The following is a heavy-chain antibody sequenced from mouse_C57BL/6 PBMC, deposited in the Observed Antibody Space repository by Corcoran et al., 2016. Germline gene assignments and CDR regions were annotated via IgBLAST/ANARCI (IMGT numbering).Heavy chain of an antibody. CDR3: ASYYGYYYFDY. V-gene: IGHV1-19*01. J-gene: IGHJ2*01. CDR1: GYTFTDYY. CDR2: INPYNGGT. D-gene: IGHD1-1*01. Sequence: EVQLQQSGPVLVKPGASVKMSCKASGYTFTDYYMNWVKQSHGKSLEWIGVINPYNGGTSYNQKFKGKATLTVDKSSSTAYMELNSLTSEDSAVYYCASYYGYYYFDYWGQGTTLTVSS.